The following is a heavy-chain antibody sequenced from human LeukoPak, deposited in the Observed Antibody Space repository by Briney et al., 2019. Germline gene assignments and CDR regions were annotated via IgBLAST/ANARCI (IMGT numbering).Heavy chain of an antibody. Sequence: GGSLRLSCAASGFTFSSYSMNWVRQAPGKGLEWVSSISSSSSYIYYADSVKGRFTISRDNAKNSLYLQMNSPRAEDTAVYYCARVTDYYDSSGYYDYWGQGTLVTVSS. D-gene: IGHD3-22*01. V-gene: IGHV3-21*01. CDR3: ARVTDYYDSSGYYDY. J-gene: IGHJ4*02. CDR2: ISSSSSYI. CDR1: GFTFSSYS.